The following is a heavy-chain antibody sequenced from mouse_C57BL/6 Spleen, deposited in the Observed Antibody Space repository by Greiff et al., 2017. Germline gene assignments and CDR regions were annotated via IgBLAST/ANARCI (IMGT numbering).Heavy chain of an antibody. D-gene: IGHD1-1*01. CDR2: INPSNGGT. V-gene: IGHV1-53*01. CDR1: GYTFTSYW. Sequence: QVQLQQPGTELVKPGASVKLSCKASGYTFTSYWMHWVKQRPGQGLEWIGNINPSNGGTNYNEKFKSKATLTVDKSSSTAYRQLSSLTSEDSAVYYCAREGGTTVVATHDYWGQGTTLTVSS. J-gene: IGHJ2*01. CDR3: AREGGTTVVATHDY.